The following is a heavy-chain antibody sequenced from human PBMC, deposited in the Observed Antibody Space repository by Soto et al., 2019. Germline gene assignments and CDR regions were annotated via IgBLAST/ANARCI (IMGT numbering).Heavy chain of an antibody. CDR3: ATAKLLLPWLFDY. J-gene: IGHJ4*02. D-gene: IGHD2-15*01. CDR1: GFTYSTYT. CDR2: IYSGGST. Sequence: HPGGSLRLSCAASGFTYSTYTMHWVRQAPGKGLEWVSVIYSGGSTYYADSVKGRFIISRDDSKNTLFLQMNSLRAEDTAVYYCATAKLLLPWLFDYWGQGTLVTVSS. V-gene: IGHV3-66*01.